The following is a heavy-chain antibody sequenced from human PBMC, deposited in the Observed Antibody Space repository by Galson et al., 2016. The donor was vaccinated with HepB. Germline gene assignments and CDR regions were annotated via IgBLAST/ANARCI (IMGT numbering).Heavy chain of an antibody. CDR1: GFTFSSYN. CDR3: AGVVHRPTFCSTSSCYGFDY. J-gene: IGHJ4*02. D-gene: IGHD2-2*01. Sequence: SLRLSCAASGFTFSSYNMNWVRQAPGKGLEWVSSISSISNYIYYADSVKGRFTISRDNAKNSLYLQMNSLKAEDTAVYYCAGVVHRPTFCSTSSCYGFDYWGQGTLVIVSS. V-gene: IGHV3-21*01. CDR2: ISSISNYI.